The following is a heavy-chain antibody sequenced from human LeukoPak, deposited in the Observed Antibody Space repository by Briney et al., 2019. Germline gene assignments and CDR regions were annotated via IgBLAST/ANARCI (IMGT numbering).Heavy chain of an antibody. CDR1: GGSISSYY. CDR2: IYYTGST. Sequence: SETLSLTCAVSGGSISSYYWSWIRQPPGKGLEWIGYIYYTGSTNYNPSLKSRVTISVDTSKNQFSLKLSSVTAADTAVYYCTRGRPYYDSSDYYYPLFDYWGQGTLVTVSS. D-gene: IGHD3-22*01. CDR3: TRGRPYYDSSDYYYPLFDY. V-gene: IGHV4-59*01. J-gene: IGHJ4*02.